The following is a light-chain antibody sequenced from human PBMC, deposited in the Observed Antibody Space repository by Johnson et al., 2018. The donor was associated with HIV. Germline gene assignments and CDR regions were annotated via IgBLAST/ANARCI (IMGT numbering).Light chain of an antibody. Sequence: QSVLTQPPSVSAAPGQKVTIPCSGSSSNIGNNYVSWYQQPPGTAPKLLIYENNKRPSGIPDRLSGSNSGTSATLGITGLQTGDQADYYCGTWDSSQSDGGFGTGIKVTVL. CDR1: SSNIGNNY. J-gene: IGLJ1*01. CDR2: ENN. CDR3: GTWDSSQSDGG. V-gene: IGLV1-51*02.